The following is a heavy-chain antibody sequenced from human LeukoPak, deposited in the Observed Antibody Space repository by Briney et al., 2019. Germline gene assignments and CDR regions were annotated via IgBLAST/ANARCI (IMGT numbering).Heavy chain of an antibody. J-gene: IGHJ4*02. CDR3: ARELRDYYDSSGYPGD. CDR1: GFTFSNYW. Sequence: TGGSLRLSCGASGFTFSNYWMSWVRQAPGKGLEWVINISQDGSGKNYADSVEGRFTISRDNSKNTLYLQMNSLRAEDTAVYYCARELRDYYDSSGYPGDWGQGTLVTVSS. CDR2: ISQDGSGK. V-gene: IGHV3-7*01. D-gene: IGHD3-22*01.